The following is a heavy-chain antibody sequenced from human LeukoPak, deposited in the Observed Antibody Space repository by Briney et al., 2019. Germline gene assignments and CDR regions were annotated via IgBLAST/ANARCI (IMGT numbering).Heavy chain of an antibody. Sequence: ASVKVSRKASGYTFTSYGISWVRQAPGQGLEWMGWISAYNGNTNYAQKLQGRVTMTTDTSTSTAYMELRSLRSDDTAVYYCARDDCSSTSCYLSGMRSGYYYYGMDVWGQGTTVTVSS. J-gene: IGHJ6*02. CDR3: ARDDCSSTSCYLSGMRSGYYYYGMDV. CDR1: GYTFTSYG. D-gene: IGHD2-2*01. CDR2: ISAYNGNT. V-gene: IGHV1-18*01.